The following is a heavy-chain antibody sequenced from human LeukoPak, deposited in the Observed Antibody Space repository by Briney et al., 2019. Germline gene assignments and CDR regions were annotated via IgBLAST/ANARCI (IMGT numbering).Heavy chain of an antibody. CDR1: GFTFSSYG. CDR2: ISYDGSNT. V-gene: IGHV3-30*18. CDR3: AKVLRFVEWYPQGDSFDY. Sequence: GGSLRLSCAASGFTFSSYGMHWVRQAPGKGLEWVAVISYDGSNTYYADSVKGRFTSSRDKSKNTLYLQMNSLRAHDTAVYFCAKVLRFVEWYPQGDSFDYWGQGTLVTVSS. J-gene: IGHJ4*02. D-gene: IGHD3-3*01.